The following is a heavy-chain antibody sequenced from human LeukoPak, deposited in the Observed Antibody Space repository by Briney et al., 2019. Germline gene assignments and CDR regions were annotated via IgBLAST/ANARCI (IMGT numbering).Heavy chain of an antibody. D-gene: IGHD2-2*01. Sequence: GASVKVSCKAFGYTFTDYYIQWVRQAPGQGLEWMGWIHPNRGDANYGQTFQGRVTMTRDTSIATAYLELSSLTSDDTAVYYCARETSEAFETWGQGTLVTVSS. CDR2: IHPNRGDA. J-gene: IGHJ5*02. CDR1: GYTFTDYY. V-gene: IGHV1-2*02. CDR3: ARETSEAFET.